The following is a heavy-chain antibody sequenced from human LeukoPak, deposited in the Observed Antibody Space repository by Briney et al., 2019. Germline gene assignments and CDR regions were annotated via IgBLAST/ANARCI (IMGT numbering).Heavy chain of an antibody. CDR3: AKYKGAVFYHYCMDV. CDR1: GFTFSSYS. J-gene: IGHJ6*03. Sequence: GGSLRLSCAASGFTFSSYSMNWVRQAPGKGLEWVSGITGSGGNTHYADSVKGRFTISRDNSKNTLYLQMNSLRVEDTAIYYCAKYKGAVFYHYCMDVWGKGTTVTVSS. V-gene: IGHV3-23*01. D-gene: IGHD1-1*01. CDR2: ITGSGGNT.